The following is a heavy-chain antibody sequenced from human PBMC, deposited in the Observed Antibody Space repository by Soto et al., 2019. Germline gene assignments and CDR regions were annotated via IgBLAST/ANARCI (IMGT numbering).Heavy chain of an antibody. Sequence: GGSLRLSCAASGFTFSSYGMHWVRQAPGKGLEWVAVIWYDGSNKYYADSVKGRFTISRDNSKNTLYLQMNSLRAEDTAVYYCARVGDYYDSSGYWIDYWGQGTLVTVSS. CDR2: IWYDGSNK. CDR3: ARVGDYYDSSGYWIDY. CDR1: GFTFSSYG. J-gene: IGHJ4*02. D-gene: IGHD3-22*01. V-gene: IGHV3-33*01.